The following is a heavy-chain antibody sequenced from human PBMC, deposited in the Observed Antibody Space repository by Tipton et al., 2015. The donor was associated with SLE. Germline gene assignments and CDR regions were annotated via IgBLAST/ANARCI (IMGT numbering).Heavy chain of an antibody. CDR3: ARFLEWTGGDF. CDR2: IYHSGTT. Sequence: LRLSCAVSGYSISSGYYWGWVRQPPGKGLDWLATIYHSGTTYYNPSLRGRVAISLDTTKNQFSLNLRSVTAADTAVYFCARFLEWTGGDFWGRGMLVTVSS. V-gene: IGHV4-38-2*01. D-gene: IGHD3-3*01. CDR1: GYSISSGYY. J-gene: IGHJ4*02.